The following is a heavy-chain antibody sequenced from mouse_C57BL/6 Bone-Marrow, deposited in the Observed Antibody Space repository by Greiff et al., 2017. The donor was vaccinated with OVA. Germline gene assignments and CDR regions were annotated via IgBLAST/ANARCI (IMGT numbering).Heavy chain of an antibody. D-gene: IGHD1-1*01. CDR2: ISSGGDYI. CDR3: TREGITLLRYAMDY. CDR1: GFTFSSYA. Sequence: EVKLVESGEGLVKPGGSLKLSCAASGFTFSSYAMSWVRQTPEKRLEWVAYISSGGDYIYYADTVKGRFTISRDNARNTLYLQMSSLKSEDTAMDYCTREGITLLRYAMDYWGQGTSVTVSS. V-gene: IGHV5-9-1*02. J-gene: IGHJ4*01.